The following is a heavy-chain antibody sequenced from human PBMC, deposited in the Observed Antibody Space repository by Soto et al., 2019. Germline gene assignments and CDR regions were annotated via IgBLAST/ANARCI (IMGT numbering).Heavy chain of an antibody. Sequence: SVKVSCKTPGGTFRSDTITWVRQAPGQGLERMGRIIPLLETTDYAQKFQGRVTITADKSTGTAYMEVSSLRSEDTALYYCVRISPIGSTFSGYDGIDYWGQGXLVTVXS. CDR2: IIPLLETT. CDR1: GGTFRSDT. D-gene: IGHD5-12*01. V-gene: IGHV1-69*08. CDR3: VRISPIGSTFSGYDGIDY. J-gene: IGHJ4*02.